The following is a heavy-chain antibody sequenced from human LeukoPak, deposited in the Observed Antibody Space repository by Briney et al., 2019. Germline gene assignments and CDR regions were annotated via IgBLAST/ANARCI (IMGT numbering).Heavy chain of an antibody. CDR1: GGSFSGYY. Sequence: SETLSLTCAVSGGSFSGYYWSWIRQPPGKGLEWIGEINHSGSTNYNPSLKSRVTISVDTSKNQFSLKLSSVTAADTAVYYCARGRPHGDLGYWGQGTLVTVSS. CDR2: INHSGST. D-gene: IGHD4-17*01. J-gene: IGHJ4*02. V-gene: IGHV4-34*01. CDR3: ARGRPHGDLGY.